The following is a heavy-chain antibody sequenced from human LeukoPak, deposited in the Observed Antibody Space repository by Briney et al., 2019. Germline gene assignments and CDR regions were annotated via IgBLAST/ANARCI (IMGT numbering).Heavy chain of an antibody. CDR2: IYSGGST. V-gene: IGHV3-53*01. J-gene: IGHJ3*02. CDR3: ARESGSYRSSAFDI. CDR1: GFTVSSNY. Sequence: PGGSLRLSCAASGFTVSSNYMSWVRQAPGKGLEWVSVIYSGGSTYYADSVKGRFTISRDNSKNTLYLQMNSLRAEDTAVYYCARESGSYRSSAFDIWGQGTMVTVSS. D-gene: IGHD1-26*01.